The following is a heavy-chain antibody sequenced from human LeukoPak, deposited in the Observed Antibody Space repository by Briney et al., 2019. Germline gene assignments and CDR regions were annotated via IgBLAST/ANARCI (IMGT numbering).Heavy chain of an antibody. CDR3: ARDHHPYDGSGYYFSVDDAFDI. CDR2: IYYSGST. CDR1: GGSISSYY. Sequence: PSETLSLTCTVSGGSISSYYWSWIRQPPGKGLEWIGYIYYSGSTNYNPSLKSRVTISVDTSKNQFSLKLSSVTAADTAVYYCARDHHPYDGSGYYFSVDDAFDIWGQGTMVTVSS. V-gene: IGHV4-59*01. J-gene: IGHJ3*02. D-gene: IGHD3-22*01.